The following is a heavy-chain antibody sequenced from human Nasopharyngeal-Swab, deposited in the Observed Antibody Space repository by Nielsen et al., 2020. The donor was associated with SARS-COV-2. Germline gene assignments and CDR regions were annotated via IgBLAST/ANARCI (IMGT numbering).Heavy chain of an antibody. D-gene: IGHD1-26*01. Sequence: GESLKISCAASGFTFSSYAMHWVRQAPGKGLEWVAVISYDGSNKYYADSVKGRFTISRDNSKNTLYLQMNSLRAEDTAVYYCARDTGSLFDYWGQGTLVTGSS. CDR1: GFTFSSYA. V-gene: IGHV3-30-3*01. CDR2: ISYDGSNK. J-gene: IGHJ4*02. CDR3: ARDTGSLFDY.